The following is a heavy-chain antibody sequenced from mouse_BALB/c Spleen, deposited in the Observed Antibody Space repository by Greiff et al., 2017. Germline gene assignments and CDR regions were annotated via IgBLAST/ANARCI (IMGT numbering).Heavy chain of an antibody. CDR2: INPSNGGT. V-gene: IGHV1S81*02. Sequence: VKLMESGAELVKPGASVKLSCKASGYTFTSYYMYWVKQRPGQGLEWIGEINPSNGGTNFNEKFKSKATLTVDKSSSTAYMQLSSLTSEDSAVYYCTRDGNYGSAMDYWGQGTSVTVSS. CDR1: GYTFTSYY. D-gene: IGHD2-1*01. CDR3: TRDGNYGSAMDY. J-gene: IGHJ4*01.